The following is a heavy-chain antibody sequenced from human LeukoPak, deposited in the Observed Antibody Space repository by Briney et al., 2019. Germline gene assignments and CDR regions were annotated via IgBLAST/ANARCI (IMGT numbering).Heavy chain of an antibody. V-gene: IGHV1-2*06. D-gene: IGHD4-23*01. CDR1: GYTFTGYY. CDR3: ARDFNVVVVTPGTVDY. Sequence: ASVKVSCKAFGYTFTGYYMHWVRQAPGQGLEWMGRINPNSGGTNYAQKFQGRVTMTRDTSISTAYMELSRLRSDDTAVYYCARDFNVVVVTPGTVDYWGQGTLVTVSS. CDR2: INPNSGGT. J-gene: IGHJ4*02.